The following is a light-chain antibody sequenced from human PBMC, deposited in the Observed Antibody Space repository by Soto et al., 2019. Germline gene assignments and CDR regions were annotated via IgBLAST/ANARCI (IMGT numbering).Light chain of an antibody. V-gene: IGKV1-27*01. CDR3: QKYNSAPLT. CDR1: QGISTY. CDR2: SAS. J-gene: IGKJ4*01. Sequence: DIQMTQSPSSLSASVGDRVTITCRASQGISTYLTWYQQKAGQVPKVLIYSASTLQPGVPSRFTGSGSGTDFTLTISSRQPEDVATYYCQKYNSAPLTFGGGTKVEIK.